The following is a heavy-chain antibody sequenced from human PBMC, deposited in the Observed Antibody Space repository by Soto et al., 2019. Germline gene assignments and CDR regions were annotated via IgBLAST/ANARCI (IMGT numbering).Heavy chain of an antibody. CDR1: GGSISSGGYS. Sequence: QLQLQESGSGLVKPSQTLSLTCAVSGGSISSGGYSWSWIRQPPGKVLEWIVYIYHSGSTYYNPSLKSRVTISVDRSKNQFSLKLRSVTAADTAVYYCARDGPGSWFDPWGQGTLVTVSS. V-gene: IGHV4-30-2*01. CDR3: ARDGPGSWFDP. CDR2: IYHSGST. J-gene: IGHJ5*02.